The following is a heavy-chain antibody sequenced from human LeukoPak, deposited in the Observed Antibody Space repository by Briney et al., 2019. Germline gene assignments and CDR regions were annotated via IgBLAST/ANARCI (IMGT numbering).Heavy chain of an antibody. J-gene: IGHJ4*02. CDR3: AKDRGREITFGGVIVYYFDY. V-gene: IGHV3-30*18. Sequence: RSLRLSCAASGFTFSSYGMHWVRQAPGKGLEWVAVISYDGSNKYYADSVKGRFTISRDNSKNTLYLQMNSLRAEDTAVYYCAKDRGREITFGGVIVYYFDYWGQGTLVTVSS. CDR1: GFTFSSYG. CDR2: ISYDGSNK. D-gene: IGHD3-16*02.